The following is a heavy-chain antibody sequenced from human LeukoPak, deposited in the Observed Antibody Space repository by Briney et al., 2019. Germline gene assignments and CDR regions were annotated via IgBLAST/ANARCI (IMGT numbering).Heavy chain of an antibody. CDR3: ARSTRGVVPAALGY. J-gene: IGHJ4*02. CDR1: GFTFSSYE. D-gene: IGHD2-2*01. Sequence: PGRSLRLSCAASGFTFSSYEMNWVRQAPGKGLEWVSYISSSGSTIYYADSVKGRFTISRDNAKNSLYLQMNSLRAEDTAVYYCARSTRGVVPAALGYWGQGTLVTVSS. CDR2: ISSSGSTI. V-gene: IGHV3-48*03.